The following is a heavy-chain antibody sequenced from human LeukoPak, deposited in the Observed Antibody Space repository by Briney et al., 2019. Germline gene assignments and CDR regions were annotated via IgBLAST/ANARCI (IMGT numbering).Heavy chain of an antibody. J-gene: IGHJ6*02. Sequence: PGGSLRLSCAASGFTFSSYAMSWVRQAPGKGLEWVAVISYDGSNKYYADSVKGRFTISRDNSKNTLYLQMNSLRAEDTAVYYCARPQIAAIPDYGMDVWGQGTTVTVSS. V-gene: IGHV3-30-3*01. CDR1: GFTFSSYA. CDR3: ARPQIAAIPDYGMDV. D-gene: IGHD2-2*02. CDR2: ISYDGSNK.